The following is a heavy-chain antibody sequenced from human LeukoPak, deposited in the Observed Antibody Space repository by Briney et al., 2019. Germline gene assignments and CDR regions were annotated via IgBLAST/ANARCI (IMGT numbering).Heavy chain of an antibody. CDR2: IGPGGRAT. V-gene: IGHV3-23*01. Sequence: GGSLRLSCAASGFTFSNYVMTWVRQAPGKGLQWVSTIGPGGRATYYTESVKGRFSIARDNSNNTLYLQMNSLRAEDTAVYYCARKQQPDYWGQGTLVIVS. D-gene: IGHD6-13*01. CDR3: ARKQQPDY. J-gene: IGHJ4*02. CDR1: GFTFSNYV.